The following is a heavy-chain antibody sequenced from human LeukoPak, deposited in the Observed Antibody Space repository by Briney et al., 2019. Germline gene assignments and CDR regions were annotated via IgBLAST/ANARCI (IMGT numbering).Heavy chain of an antibody. CDR1: GGSIITTNYY. D-gene: IGHD3-3*01. Sequence: SSETLSLTCTVSGGSIITTNYYWGWIRQPPGKGLEWIGSINYSGSTHYNPSLKSRVTMFVDTSKNQFSLKLSSVTAADTAVYYCARQRRAESGPAPTFDYWGQGTLVTVSS. J-gene: IGHJ4*02. V-gene: IGHV4-39*01. CDR3: ARQRRAESGPAPTFDY. CDR2: INYSGST.